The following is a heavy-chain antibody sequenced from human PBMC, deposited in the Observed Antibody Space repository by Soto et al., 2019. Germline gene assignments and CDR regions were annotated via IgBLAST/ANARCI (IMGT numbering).Heavy chain of an antibody. CDR3: ARNRGTYSLDY. D-gene: IGHD2-15*01. CDR2: INVDYGNT. V-gene: IGHV1-3*01. CDR1: GYRFNSYL. J-gene: IGHJ4*02. Sequence: QVHLVQSGAEVKKPGASVNISCKASGYRFNSYLMFCVRQAPGQRPEWMGWINVDYGNTKYSQNLQGRVTISSDASATTVYMAMSGLTPEDTAVYYCARNRGTYSLDYWGQGTLVTVSS.